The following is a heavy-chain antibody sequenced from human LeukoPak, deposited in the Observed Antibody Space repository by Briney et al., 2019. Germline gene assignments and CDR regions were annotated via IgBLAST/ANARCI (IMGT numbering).Heavy chain of an antibody. J-gene: IGHJ4*02. CDR3: ARGRNSWPYDY. V-gene: IGHV4-31*03. D-gene: IGHD2-2*01. Sequence: SETLSLTCTVSGGSISSGGYYWSWIRQHPGKGLEWIGYIYYSGSTYYNPSLKSRVTISVDTSNNQFSLKLSSVTAADTAVYYCARGRNSWPYDYWGQGTLVTVSS. CDR1: GGSISSGGYY. CDR2: IYYSGST.